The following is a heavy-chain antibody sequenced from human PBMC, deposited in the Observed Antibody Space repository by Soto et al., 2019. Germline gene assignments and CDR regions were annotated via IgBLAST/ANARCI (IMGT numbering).Heavy chain of an antibody. CDR1: GGSISSGGYS. D-gene: IGHD4-17*01. J-gene: IGHJ6*02. CDR3: ARAHYGDYGYGMDV. Sequence: QLQLQESGSGLVKPSQTLSLTCAVSGGSISSGGYSWSWIRQPPGKGLEWIGYIYHSGYTYCNPSLQSRVTISVDRSKTQFSLKLSSVTAAATAVYYCARAHYGDYGYGMDVWGQGNTVTVSS. V-gene: IGHV4-30-2*01. CDR2: IYHSGYT.